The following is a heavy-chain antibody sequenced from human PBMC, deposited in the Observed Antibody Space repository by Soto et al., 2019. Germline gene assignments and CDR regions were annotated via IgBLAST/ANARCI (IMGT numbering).Heavy chain of an antibody. Sequence: QVQLVQSGAEAKEPGSSVKVSCKTSGGTFSSYAISWVRQAPGQGLEWIGGIVPLFRTTNYAQKFQGRVTITADTSTYTVCMEVSGLRSGDTAVYYCARGGYSSTWSNLLDRSGLDVWGQGTTVTVSS. CDR2: IVPLFRTT. J-gene: IGHJ6*02. D-gene: IGHD6-13*01. CDR1: GGTFSSYA. CDR3: ARGGYSSTWSNLLDRSGLDV. V-gene: IGHV1-69*06.